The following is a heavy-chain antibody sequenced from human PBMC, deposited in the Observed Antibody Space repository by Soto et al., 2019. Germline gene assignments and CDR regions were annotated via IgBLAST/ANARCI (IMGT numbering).Heavy chain of an antibody. CDR2: IYYSGST. CDR3: ARFGDYVWGSHAAYFDY. Sequence: SETLSLTCTVSGGSISSGGYYWSWIRQHPGKGLEWIGYIYYSGSTYYNPSLKSRVTISVDTSKNQFSLKLSSVTAADTAVYYCARFGDYVWGSHAAYFDYWGQGTLVTVSS. V-gene: IGHV4-31*03. J-gene: IGHJ4*02. CDR1: GGSISSGGYY. D-gene: IGHD3-16*01.